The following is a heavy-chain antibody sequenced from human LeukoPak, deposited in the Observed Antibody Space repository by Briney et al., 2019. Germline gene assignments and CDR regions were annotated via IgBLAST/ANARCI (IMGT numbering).Heavy chain of an antibody. CDR1: GYSFASYW. D-gene: IGHD3-10*01. Sequence: HGEFLRISCEGSGYSFASYWITWVRQMPGKGLEWMGKIDPSDSYTIYSPSFQGHVTISTDKSISAAYLQWSSLKASDTAMYYCARITYYRSFDYWGQGTLVTVSS. CDR2: IDPSDSYT. J-gene: IGHJ4*02. CDR3: ARITYYRSFDY. V-gene: IGHV5-10-1*01.